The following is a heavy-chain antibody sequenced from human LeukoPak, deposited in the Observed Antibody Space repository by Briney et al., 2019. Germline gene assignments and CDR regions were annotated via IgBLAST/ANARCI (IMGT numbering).Heavy chain of an antibody. D-gene: IGHD2-21*02. Sequence: GSLRLSCAASGFSFTAYSMNWIRQAPGRGLEWISYIGPGGDIYYADSVKGRFTVSRDNAKNTLYLQVNSLRAEDTAVYFCTRELPREVTLDYWGQGTLVTVSS. V-gene: IGHV3-21*05. J-gene: IGHJ4*01. CDR1: GFSFTAYS. CDR3: TRELPREVTLDY. CDR2: IGPGGDI.